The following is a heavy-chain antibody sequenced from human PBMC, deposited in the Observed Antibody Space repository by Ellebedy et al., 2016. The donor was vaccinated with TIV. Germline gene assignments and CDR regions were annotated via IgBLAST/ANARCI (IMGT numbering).Heavy chain of an antibody. J-gene: IGHJ6*02. Sequence: GESLKISCAASGFTFSIYWMSWVRQAPGKGLECVANIKQDGSEKSYVDSVKGRFTISRDNAKNTLYLQMNSLRAEDTAVYYCARDPFIVGAVASSGMDVWGQGTTVTVSS. V-gene: IGHV3-7*01. CDR3: ARDPFIVGAVASSGMDV. CDR1: GFTFSIYW. CDR2: IKQDGSEK. D-gene: IGHD1-26*01.